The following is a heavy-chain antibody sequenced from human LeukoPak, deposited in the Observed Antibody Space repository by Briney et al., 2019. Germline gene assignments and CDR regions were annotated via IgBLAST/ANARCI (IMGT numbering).Heavy chain of an antibody. CDR2: IWYDGSNK. D-gene: IGHD3-16*01. CDR1: GFTFSSYG. V-gene: IGHV3-33*06. J-gene: IGHJ6*03. CDR3: AKEGDQFRGYLDA. Sequence: GGSLRLSCAASGFTFSSYGMHWVRQAPGKGLEWVAVIWYDGSNKYYADSVKGRFTISRDNSKNTLYLQMNRLRDDDTAVYYCAKEGDQFRGYLDAWGKGTTVTVSS.